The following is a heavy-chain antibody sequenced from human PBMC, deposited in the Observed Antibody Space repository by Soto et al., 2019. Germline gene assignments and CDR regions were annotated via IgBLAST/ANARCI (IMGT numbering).Heavy chain of an antibody. Sequence: PGESLKISCNGSGYSFTSYWISWVRQMPGKGLEWMGRIDPSDSYTNYSPSFQGHVTISADKSISTAYLQWSSLKASDTAMYYCARRTPYYYGMDVWGQGTTVTVYS. J-gene: IGHJ6*02. CDR3: ARRTPYYYGMDV. CDR2: IDPSDSYT. CDR1: GYSFTSYW. V-gene: IGHV5-10-1*01.